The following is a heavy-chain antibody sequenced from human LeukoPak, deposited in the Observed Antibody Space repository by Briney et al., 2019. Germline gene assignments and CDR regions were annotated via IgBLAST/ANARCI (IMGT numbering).Heavy chain of an antibody. CDR3: ARGYGSNFYDY. CDR2: FYVGGAT. J-gene: IGHJ4*02. D-gene: IGHD5-24*01. Sequence: WGSLSFSCSVSGFSVSNNYWSWVGQAPGKGLEWVSVFYVGGATYYADSVKGRFTISRDNSENTLYLQMKSLRAEDTAVYYCARGYGSNFYDYWGQGTLVTVSP. V-gene: IGHV3-53*01. CDR1: GFSVSNNY.